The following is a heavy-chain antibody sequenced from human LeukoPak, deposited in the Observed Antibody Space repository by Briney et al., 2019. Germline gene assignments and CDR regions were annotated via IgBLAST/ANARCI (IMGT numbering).Heavy chain of an antibody. Sequence: ASVKVSCKASGYTFTSYGISWVRQAPGQGLEWMGWINPNSGGTNYAQKFQGRVTMTRDTSISTAYMELSRLRSNDTAVYYCARDEPSLLWFGELTGTDAFDIWGQGTMVTVSS. CDR3: ARDEPSLLWFGELTGTDAFDI. CDR2: INPNSGGT. V-gene: IGHV1-2*02. J-gene: IGHJ3*02. D-gene: IGHD3-10*01. CDR1: GYTFTSYG.